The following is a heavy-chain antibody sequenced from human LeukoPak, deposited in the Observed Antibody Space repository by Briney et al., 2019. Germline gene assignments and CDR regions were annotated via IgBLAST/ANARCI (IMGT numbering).Heavy chain of an antibody. CDR2: IYYSGST. V-gene: IGHV4-39*01. J-gene: IGHJ4*02. CDR1: GGSISSSSYY. D-gene: IGHD2-15*01. Sequence: SETLSLTCTVSGGSISSSSYYWGWIRQPPGKGLEWIGSIYYSGSTYYNPSLKSRVTISVDTSKNQFSLKLSSVTAADTAVYYCARQSNCSGGSCSFYFDYWGQGTLVTVSS. CDR3: ARQSNCSGGSCSFYFDY.